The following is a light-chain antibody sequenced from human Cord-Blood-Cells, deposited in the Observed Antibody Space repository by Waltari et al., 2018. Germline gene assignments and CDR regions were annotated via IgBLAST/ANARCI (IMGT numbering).Light chain of an antibody. CDR3: CSYAGSSTYV. CDR2: EGI. V-gene: IGLV2-23*01. J-gene: IGLJ1*01. CDR1: SSDVGSYNL. Sequence: QSALTQPASVSGSPGQSITISCTGTSSDVGSYNLVSWYQQHPGKSPKLIIYEGIKRPSGVSNRFSGSKSGNTASLTIAGLQAEDEADYYCCSYAGSSTYVFGTGTKVTVL.